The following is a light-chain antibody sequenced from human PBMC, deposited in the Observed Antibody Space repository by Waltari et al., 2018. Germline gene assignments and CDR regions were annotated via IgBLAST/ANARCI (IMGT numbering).Light chain of an antibody. Sequence: EIVMTQSPGTLSVSPGEGATLPCRASQRVSSKVAWYQQRPGQAPRLLIFGASTRATGIPARFSGSESGTEFTLTISSLQSEDSGVYFCQQYTTRPLTFGGGTKVEI. J-gene: IGKJ4*01. V-gene: IGKV3-15*01. CDR2: GAS. CDR3: QQYTTRPLT. CDR1: QRVSSK.